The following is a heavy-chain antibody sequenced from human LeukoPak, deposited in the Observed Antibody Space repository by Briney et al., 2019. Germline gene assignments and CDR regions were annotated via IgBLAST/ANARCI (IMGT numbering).Heavy chain of an antibody. CDR1: GGSISSGDYS. Sequence: SETLSLTCAVSGGSISSGDYSWSWIRQPPGKGLEWIGYMYYSGSTYSNLSLKSRVTISVDTSKNQFSLKLSSVTAADTAVYYRARGLDTNDWSDAFDIWGQGTMVTVSS. J-gene: IGHJ3*02. CDR3: ARGLDTNDWSDAFDI. D-gene: IGHD2-21*01. V-gene: IGHV4-30-4*07. CDR2: MYYSGST.